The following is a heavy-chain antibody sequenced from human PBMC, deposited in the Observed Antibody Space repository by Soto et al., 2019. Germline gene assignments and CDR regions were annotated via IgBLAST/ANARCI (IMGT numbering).Heavy chain of an antibody. J-gene: IGHJ4*02. CDR3: ARDSEIRPTRELLWFEEVLFDY. D-gene: IGHD3-10*01. V-gene: IGHV3-7*01. CDR2: IKQDGSEK. Sequence: GGSLRLSCAASGFTFSSYWMSWVRQAPGKGLEWVANIKQDGSEKYYVDSVKGRFTISRDNAKNSLYLQMNSLRAEDTAVYYCARDSEIRPTRELLWFEEVLFDYWSQGTLVTVSS. CDR1: GFTFSSYW.